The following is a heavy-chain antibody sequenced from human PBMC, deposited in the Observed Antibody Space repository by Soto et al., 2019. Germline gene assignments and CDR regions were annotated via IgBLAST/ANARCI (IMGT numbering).Heavy chain of an antibody. V-gene: IGHV3-9*01. D-gene: IGHD2-21*02. CDR1: GCPVGDYV. J-gene: IGHJ4*01. CDR2: ISWNGGSI. CDR3: GKGTTAGSPSGLDY. Sequence: NPYCAASGCPVGDYVMRWVRQSQGKGLEWVSGISWNGGSIDYADSLKGRFTISRDNAKNSLYLQMSSLRAEDTALYYCGKGTTAGSPSGLDYCG.